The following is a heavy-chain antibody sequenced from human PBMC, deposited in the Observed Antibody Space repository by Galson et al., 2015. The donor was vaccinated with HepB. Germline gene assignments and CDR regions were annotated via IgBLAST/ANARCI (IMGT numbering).Heavy chain of an antibody. CDR3: AKGRDGYTVAAFDI. CDR2: ISWNSESI. CDR1: GFSLDDYA. J-gene: IGHJ3*02. Sequence: SLRLSCAASGFSLDDYAMHWVRQAPGKGLEWVSSISWNSESIDYADSVKGRFTISRDNAKNSLFLQMNSLRAEDTALYFCAKGRDGYTVAAFDIWGRGTLVTVSS. D-gene: IGHD5-24*01. V-gene: IGHV3-9*01.